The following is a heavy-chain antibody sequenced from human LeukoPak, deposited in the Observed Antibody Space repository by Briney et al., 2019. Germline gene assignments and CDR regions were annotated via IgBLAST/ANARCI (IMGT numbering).Heavy chain of an antibody. J-gene: IGHJ5*02. CDR2: INHSGST. Sequence: SETLSLTCTVSGGSISSYYWSWIRQPPGKGLEWIGEINHSGSTNYNPSLKSRVTISVDTSKNQFSLKLSSVTAADTAVYYCARGALRFLEWLLKFDPWGQGTLVTVSS. CDR3: ARGALRFLEWLLKFDP. CDR1: GGSISSYY. D-gene: IGHD3-3*01. V-gene: IGHV4-34*01.